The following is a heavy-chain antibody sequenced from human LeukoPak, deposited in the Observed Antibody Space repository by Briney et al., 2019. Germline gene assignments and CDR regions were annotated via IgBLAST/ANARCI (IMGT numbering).Heavy chain of an antibody. CDR3: AGVVVPAAMGYYYYYYMDV. J-gene: IGHJ6*03. Sequence: SETLSLTCTVSGGPIRTYQWSWIRQPPGKGLEWIGYIYYSGSTNYNPSLKSRVTISVDTSKNQFSLKLSSVTAADTAVYYCAGVVVPAAMGYYYYYYMDVWGKGTTVTISS. V-gene: IGHV4-59*08. D-gene: IGHD2-2*01. CDR2: IYYSGST. CDR1: GGPIRTYQ.